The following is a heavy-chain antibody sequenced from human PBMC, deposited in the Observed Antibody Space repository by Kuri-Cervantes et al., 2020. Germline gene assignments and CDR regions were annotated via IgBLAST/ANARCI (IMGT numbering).Heavy chain of an antibody. D-gene: IGHD3-9*01. CDR2: ISYDGSNK. V-gene: IGHV3-30-3*01. CDR3: ASGPYYDILTGYYPYFQH. J-gene: IGHJ1*01. CDR1: GFTFSSYA. Sequence: GESLKISCAASGFTFSSYAMHRVRQAPGKGLEWVAVISYDGSNKYYADSVKGRFTISRDNSKNTLYLQMNSLRAEDTAVYYCASGPYYDILTGYYPYFQHWGQGTLVTVSS.